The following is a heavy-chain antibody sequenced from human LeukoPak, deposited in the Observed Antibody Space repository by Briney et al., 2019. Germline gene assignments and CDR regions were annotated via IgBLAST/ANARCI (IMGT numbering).Heavy chain of an antibody. J-gene: IGHJ4*02. V-gene: IGHV4-38-2*01. D-gene: IGHD2-15*01. CDR3: AGGGIVVAVYFDF. CDR2: VYHTGSP. Sequence: PSETLSLTCVVSGYSISNDYYWGWIRQPPGKGLEWIGSVYHTGSPYYNPPLKSRVTISVDTSKNQLSLKLRSVTAADTAVYYCAGGGIVVAVYFDFWGKGTLVTVSS. CDR1: GYSISNDYY.